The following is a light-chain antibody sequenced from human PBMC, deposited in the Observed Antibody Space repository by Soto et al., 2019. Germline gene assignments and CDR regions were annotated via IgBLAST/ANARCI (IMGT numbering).Light chain of an antibody. CDR2: RNN. J-gene: IGLJ2*01. CDR3: AAWDDSLSGPV. V-gene: IGLV1-47*01. CDR1: SSNIGSNY. Sequence: QSVLTQPLSASGTPGQGVTISGSGSSSNIGSNYVYWYQQLPGTAPKLLIYRNNQRPSGVPDRFSGSKSGTSASLAISGLRSEDQADYYCAAWDDSLSGPVFGGGTKLTVL.